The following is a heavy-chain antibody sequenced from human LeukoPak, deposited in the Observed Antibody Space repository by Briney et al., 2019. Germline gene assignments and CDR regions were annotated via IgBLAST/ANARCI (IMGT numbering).Heavy chain of an antibody. V-gene: IGHV3-23*01. Sequence: GGSLRLSCAASGFTFSSYGMHWVRQAPGKGLEWVSAISGSGGSTYYADSVKGRFTISRDNSKNTLYLQMNSLRAEDTAVYYCAKGRDCTNGVCYTVEFDYWGQGTLVTVSS. D-gene: IGHD2-8*01. J-gene: IGHJ4*02. CDR3: AKGRDCTNGVCYTVEFDY. CDR2: ISGSGGST. CDR1: GFTFSSYG.